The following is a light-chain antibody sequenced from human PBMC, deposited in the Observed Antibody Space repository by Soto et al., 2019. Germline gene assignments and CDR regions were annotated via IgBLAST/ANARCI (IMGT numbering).Light chain of an antibody. V-gene: IGLV7-43*01. Sequence: QAVVTQEPSLTVSPGETVTLTCASSTGAVTSGYYPNWFQQKPGQAPRPLIYSISNKHSWTPARFSGSLLGDKAALTLSGVQPEDEAEHYCLLYYGGAQVFGGGTKLTVL. CDR2: SIS. CDR1: TGAVTSGYY. J-gene: IGLJ3*02. CDR3: LLYYGGAQV.